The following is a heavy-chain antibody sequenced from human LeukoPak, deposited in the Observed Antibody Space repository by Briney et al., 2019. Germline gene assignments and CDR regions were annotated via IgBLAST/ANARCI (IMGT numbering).Heavy chain of an antibody. CDR3: ARIDIVVVPATIEHVFDY. Sequence: GASVKVSCKASGYTFTGYYMHWVRQAPGQGLEWMGWINPNSGGTNYAQKFQGRVTMTRDTSISTAYMELSRLRSDDTAVYYCARIDIVVVPATIEHVFDYWGQGTLVTVSS. J-gene: IGHJ4*02. V-gene: IGHV1-2*02. CDR2: INPNSGGT. CDR1: GYTFTGYY. D-gene: IGHD2-2*01.